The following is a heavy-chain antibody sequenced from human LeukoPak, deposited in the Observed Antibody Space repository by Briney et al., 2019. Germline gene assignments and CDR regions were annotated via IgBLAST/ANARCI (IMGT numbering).Heavy chain of an antibody. Sequence: GGSLRLSCAASGFTFSGYWMTWVRQVPGKGLEWVANIMGDGSVRYYLDSVKGRFTISRDNAENSLYLEINSLRAEDTAVYYCARDAPPFVRSGCHFDAFDIWGQGTMVTVSS. D-gene: IGHD5-12*01. CDR2: IMGDGSVR. J-gene: IGHJ3*02. CDR3: ARDAPPFVRSGCHFDAFDI. V-gene: IGHV3-7*01. CDR1: GFTFSGYW.